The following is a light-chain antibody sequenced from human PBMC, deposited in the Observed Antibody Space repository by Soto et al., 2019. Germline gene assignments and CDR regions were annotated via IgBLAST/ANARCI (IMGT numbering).Light chain of an antibody. J-gene: IGLJ1*01. CDR2: EVS. Sequence: QSALTQSASVSGSPGQSITISCTGTSSDIWTYNLVSWYQQHPGKAPKLMIYEVSKRPSGVSDRFSGSKSGNTASLTISGLQAEDEADYYCCSYAGSSYVFGAGTKVTVL. CDR1: SSDIWTYNL. V-gene: IGLV2-23*02. CDR3: CSYAGSSYV.